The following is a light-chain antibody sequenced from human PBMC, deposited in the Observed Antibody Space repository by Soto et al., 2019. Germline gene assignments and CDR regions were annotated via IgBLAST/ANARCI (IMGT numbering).Light chain of an antibody. J-gene: IGLJ3*02. V-gene: IGLV2-23*02. CDR2: EVN. CDR3: YSYEGGRV. CDR1: ISHVGSYNL. Sequence: QSALTQPASVSGSPGQSITISCTGTISHVGSYNLVSWYQQHPGKAPKLIIYEVNKRPSGVSNRFSGSKSGNTASLTISGLQTEDEADYYCYSYEGGRVFGGGTKVTVL.